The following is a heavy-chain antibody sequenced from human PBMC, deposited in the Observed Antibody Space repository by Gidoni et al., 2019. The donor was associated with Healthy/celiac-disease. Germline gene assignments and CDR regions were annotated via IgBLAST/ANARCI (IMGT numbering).Heavy chain of an antibody. CDR1: GYTLTELS. D-gene: IGHD3-22*01. Sequence: QVQLVQSGAEVKKPGASVKVSCKVSGYTLTELSMHWVRQAPGKGLEWMGGFDPEDGETIYAQKFQGRVTMTEDTSTDTAYMELSSLRSEDTAVYYCATVRNYYDSSGYYNWFDPWGQGTLVTVSS. CDR3: ATVRNYYDSSGYYNWFDP. J-gene: IGHJ5*02. CDR2: FDPEDGET. V-gene: IGHV1-24*01.